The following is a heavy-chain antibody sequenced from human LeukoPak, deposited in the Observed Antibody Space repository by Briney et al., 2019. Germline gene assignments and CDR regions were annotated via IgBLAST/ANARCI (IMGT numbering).Heavy chain of an antibody. D-gene: IGHD3-22*01. CDR2: IKSKTDGGTT. Sequence: GGSLRLSCAASGFTVSSNYMSWVRQAPGKGLEWVGRIKSKTDGGTTDYAAPVKGRFTISRDDSKNTLYLQMNSLKTEDTAVYYCSTTYYYDSSEGYWGQGTLVTVSS. J-gene: IGHJ4*02. CDR1: GFTVSSNY. CDR3: STTYYYDSSEGY. V-gene: IGHV3-15*01.